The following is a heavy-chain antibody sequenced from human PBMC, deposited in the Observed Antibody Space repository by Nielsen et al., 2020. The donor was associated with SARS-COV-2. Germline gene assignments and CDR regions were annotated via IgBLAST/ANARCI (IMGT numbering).Heavy chain of an antibody. D-gene: IGHD3-10*01. Sequence: GGSLRLSCAVSGFTLTSYSMNWVRQAPGKGLEWVSSISAIGNFIFYADSVRGRFTISRDSAKTSLYLQMNSLRAEDTAVYYCARGSNYGYNWFDPWGQGTLVTVSS. V-gene: IGHV3-21*01. CDR1: GFTLTSYS. CDR2: ISAIGNFI. CDR3: ARGSNYGYNWFDP. J-gene: IGHJ5*02.